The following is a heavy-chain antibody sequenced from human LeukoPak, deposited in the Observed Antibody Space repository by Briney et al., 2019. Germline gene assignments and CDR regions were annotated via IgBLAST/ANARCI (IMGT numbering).Heavy chain of an antibody. J-gene: IGHJ4*02. V-gene: IGHV3-21*01. CDR1: GFNFGTYG. Sequence: GGSLRLSCTASGFNFGTYGMNWVRQAPGKGLEWVSSISSSSSYIYYADSVKGRFTISRDNAKNSLYLQMNSLRAEDTAVYYCASPDLDYWGQGTLVTVSS. CDR2: ISSSSSYI. CDR3: ASPDLDY.